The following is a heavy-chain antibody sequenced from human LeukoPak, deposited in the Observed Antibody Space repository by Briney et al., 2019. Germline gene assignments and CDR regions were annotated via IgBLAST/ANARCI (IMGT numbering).Heavy chain of an antibody. J-gene: IGHJ4*02. D-gene: IGHD6-19*01. Sequence: SETLSLTCTVSGGSISSSTYYWGWIRQPPGKGLEWIGSFYYSGSTYYNASLKSRVTISVDTSKNQFSLKLSSVTAADTAVYYCTTTTRGWYGVGDYWGQGALVAVSS. V-gene: IGHV4-39*01. CDR1: GGSISSSTYY. CDR2: FYYSGST. CDR3: TTTTRGWYGVGDY.